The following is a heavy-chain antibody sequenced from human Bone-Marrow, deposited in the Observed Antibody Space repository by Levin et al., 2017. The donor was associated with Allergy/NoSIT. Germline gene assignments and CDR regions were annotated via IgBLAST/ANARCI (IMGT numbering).Heavy chain of an antibody. CDR2: INHNVNT. J-gene: IGHJ4*02. V-gene: IGHV4-38-2*02. Sequence: ESLKISCSVSDYSISDGYYWGWIRQPPGKGLEWIGSINHNVNTYYNPSLKSRVAISVDTSKNQFSLRLTSVTAADTAVYYCARVNYGDEIDFWGQGTLVTVSS. D-gene: IGHD4-17*01. CDR1: DYSISDGYY. CDR3: ARVNYGDEIDF.